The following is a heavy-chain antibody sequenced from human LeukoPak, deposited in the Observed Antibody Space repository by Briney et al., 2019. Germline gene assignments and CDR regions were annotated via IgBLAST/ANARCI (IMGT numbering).Heavy chain of an antibody. CDR3: AISGRLRKYSISWYRPYNWFDP. D-gene: IGHD6-13*01. J-gene: IGHJ5*02. Sequence: ASVKVSCKVSGYTLTELSMHWVRQAPGKGLEWMGGFDPEDGETIYAQKFQGRVTMTEDTSTDTAYMELSSLRSEDTAVYYCAISGRLRKYSISWYRPYNWFDPWGQGTLVTVSS. V-gene: IGHV1-24*01. CDR1: GYTLTELS. CDR2: FDPEDGET.